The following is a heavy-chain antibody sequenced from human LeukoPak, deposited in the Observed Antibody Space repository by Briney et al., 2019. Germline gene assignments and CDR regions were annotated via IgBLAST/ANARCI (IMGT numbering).Heavy chain of an antibody. V-gene: IGHV3-23*01. D-gene: IGHD2-15*01. Sequence: GGSLRLSCAASGFTLSSYAMSWVRQAPGKGLEWVSAISDTGNTYHSDSVKGRFTISRGSSKNTLILQMNRLRPEDAAVYYCAKAPVTTCRGAFCYPFDYWGLGTLVTVSS. J-gene: IGHJ4*02. CDR2: ISDTGNT. CDR3: AKAPVTTCRGAFCYPFDY. CDR1: GFTLSSYA.